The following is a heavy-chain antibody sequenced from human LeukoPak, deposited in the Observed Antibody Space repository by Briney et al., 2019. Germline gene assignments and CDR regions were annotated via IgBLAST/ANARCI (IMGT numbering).Heavy chain of an antibody. CDR1: GFTFSHYG. CDR3: AKDAQRGFDYSNSLEY. CDR2: IWSDGSNK. Sequence: GGSLRLSCAASGFTFSHYGFHWVRQAPGKGLEWVAVIWSDGSNKYYGDSVKGRFIIYRDDSQNTVYLQMNSLRAEDTGVYHCAKDAQRGFDYSNSLEYWGQGSLVTVSS. V-gene: IGHV3-33*06. D-gene: IGHD4-11*01. J-gene: IGHJ4*02.